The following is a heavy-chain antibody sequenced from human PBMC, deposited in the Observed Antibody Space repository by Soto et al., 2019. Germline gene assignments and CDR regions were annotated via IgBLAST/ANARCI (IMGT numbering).Heavy chain of an antibody. CDR3: ARVIVVVPAARHFDY. V-gene: IGHV1-18*01. CDR1: GYTFTSYG. Sequence: ASVKVSCKASGYTFTSYGISWVRQAPGQGLEWVGWISAYNGNTNYAQKLQGRVTMTTDTSTSTAYMELRSLRSDDTAVYYCARVIVVVPAARHFDYWGQGTLVTVSS. CDR2: ISAYNGNT. J-gene: IGHJ4*02. D-gene: IGHD2-2*01.